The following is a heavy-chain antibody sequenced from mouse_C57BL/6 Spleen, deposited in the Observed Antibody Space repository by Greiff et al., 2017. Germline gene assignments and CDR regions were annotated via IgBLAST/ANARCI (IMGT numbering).Heavy chain of an antibody. V-gene: IGHV1-55*01. D-gene: IGHD3-2*02. CDR3: ARGAQATWGYYFDY. Sequence: QVQLKQPGAELVKPGASVKMSCKASGYTFTSYWITWVKQRPGQGLEWIGDIYPGSGSTNYNEKFKSKATLTVDTSSSTAYMQLSSLTSEDSAVYYCARGAQATWGYYFDYWGQGTTLTVSS. J-gene: IGHJ2*01. CDR1: GYTFTSYW. CDR2: IYPGSGST.